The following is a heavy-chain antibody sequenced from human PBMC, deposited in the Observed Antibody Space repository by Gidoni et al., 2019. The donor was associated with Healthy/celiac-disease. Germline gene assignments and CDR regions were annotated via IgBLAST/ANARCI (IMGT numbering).Heavy chain of an antibody. CDR1: GFTFSSYA. D-gene: IGHD3-10*01. CDR3: AKVGEYYYGSGSYYNYFDY. V-gene: IGHV3-23*01. J-gene: IGHJ4*02. CDR2: ISGSGGST. Sequence: EVQLLESGGGLVQPGGSLRLSCAASGFTFSSYAMSWVRQAPGKGLEWVSAISGSGGSTYYADSVKGRFTISRDNSKNTLYLQMNSLRAEDTAVYYCAKVGEYYYGSGSYYNYFDYWGQGTLVTVSS.